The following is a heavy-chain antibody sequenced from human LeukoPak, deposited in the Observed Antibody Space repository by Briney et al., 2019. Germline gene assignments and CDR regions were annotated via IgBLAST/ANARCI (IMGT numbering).Heavy chain of an antibody. J-gene: IGHJ5*02. CDR3: ARQDYSSPEGWFDP. Sequence: SETLSLTCTVSVGSITTTNYYWAWIRQPPGRGLEWIGSMYHSGITYYNPSLKSRVTMSVDTSKDQFSLKLISVTSADTAVYYCARQDYSSPEGWFDPWGHGTLVTVSS. CDR2: MYHSGIT. D-gene: IGHD6-13*01. V-gene: IGHV4-39*01. CDR1: VGSITTTNYY.